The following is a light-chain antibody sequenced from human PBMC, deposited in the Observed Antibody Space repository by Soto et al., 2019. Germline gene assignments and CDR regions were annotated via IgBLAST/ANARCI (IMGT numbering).Light chain of an antibody. CDR3: QHYNNWPWT. Sequence: ERGTTQSQATLSVSPGGRATLSCRASQSISDTLAWYQQKPGQAPRLLIYSASRGATGFPARFSGSGSGTDFTLTISRLQSEDFAVYYCQHYNNWPWTFGEGTKVDIK. V-gene: IGKV3-15*01. CDR1: QSISDT. J-gene: IGKJ1*01. CDR2: SAS.